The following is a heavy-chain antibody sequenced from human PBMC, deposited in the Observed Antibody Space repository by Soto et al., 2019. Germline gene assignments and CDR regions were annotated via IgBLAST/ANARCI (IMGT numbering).Heavy chain of an antibody. J-gene: IGHJ3*02. D-gene: IGHD3-22*01. CDR1: GYSFTSYW. CDR3: ASDTKNYYDSSGYYYAKAFDI. V-gene: IGHV5-51*01. Sequence: GESLKIPRKGSGYSFTSYWIGRMRQMPGKGLEWMGIIYPGDSDTRYSPSFQGQVTISADKSISTAYLQWSSLKASDTAMYYCASDTKNYYDSSGYYYAKAFDIWGQGTMVTVSS. CDR2: IYPGDSDT.